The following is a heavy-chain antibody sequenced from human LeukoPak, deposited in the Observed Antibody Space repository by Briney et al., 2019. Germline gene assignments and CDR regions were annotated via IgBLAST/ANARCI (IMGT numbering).Heavy chain of an antibody. CDR3: ARDAYCSSTSCYIRNFDY. CDR2: MNPNSGST. Sequence: GASVKVSCKASGYTFTSYDINWVRQATGQGLEWMGWMNPNSGSTSYAQKFQGRVTMTRDTSTSTVYMELSSLRSEDTAVYYCARDAYCSSTSCYIRNFDYWGQGTLVTVSS. CDR1: GYTFTSYD. D-gene: IGHD2-2*02. J-gene: IGHJ4*02. V-gene: IGHV1-8*01.